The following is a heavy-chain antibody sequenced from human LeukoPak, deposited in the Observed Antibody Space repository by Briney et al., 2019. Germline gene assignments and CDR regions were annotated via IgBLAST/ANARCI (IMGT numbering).Heavy chain of an antibody. CDR2: IYYSGST. V-gene: IGHV4-59*12. J-gene: IGHJ5*02. CDR3: ARESECYYGSGSYECRWFDP. Sequence: PSETLSLTCTVSGGSISSYYWSWIRQPPGKGLEWIGSIYYSGSTYYNPSLKSRVTISVDMSKNQFSLKLSSVTAADTAVYYCARESECYYGSGSYECRWFDPWGQGTLVTVSS. D-gene: IGHD3-10*01. CDR1: GGSISSYY.